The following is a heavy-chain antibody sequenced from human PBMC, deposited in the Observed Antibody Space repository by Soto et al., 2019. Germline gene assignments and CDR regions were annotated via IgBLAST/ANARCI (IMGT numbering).Heavy chain of an antibody. V-gene: IGHV4-39*01. J-gene: IGHJ5*02. Sequence: SETLSLTCTVSGGSISSSSYYWGWIRQPPGKGLEWIGSIYYSGSTYYNPSLKSRVTISVDTSKNQFSLKLSSVTAADTAVYYCARHHDFWSGYYTIWFDPWGQGTLVTVSS. CDR2: IYYSGST. CDR1: GGSISSSSYY. CDR3: ARHHDFWSGYYTIWFDP. D-gene: IGHD3-3*01.